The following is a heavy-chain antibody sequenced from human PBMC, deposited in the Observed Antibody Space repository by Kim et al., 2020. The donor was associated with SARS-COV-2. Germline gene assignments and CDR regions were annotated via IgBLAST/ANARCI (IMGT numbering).Heavy chain of an antibody. D-gene: IGHD3-16*01. CDR2: ISAAGGTT. CDR3: ANARGSGARIQRWLED. Sequence: GGSLRLSCAASGFTFSNYAMTWVRQTPGMGLEWVSVISAAGGTTYYADSVKGRFTISRDNSKNTLYVQMTNLRAEDTAVYYCANARGSGARIQRWLEDWGQGTRVTVSS. CDR1: GFTFSNYA. J-gene: IGHJ4*02. V-gene: IGHV3-23*01.